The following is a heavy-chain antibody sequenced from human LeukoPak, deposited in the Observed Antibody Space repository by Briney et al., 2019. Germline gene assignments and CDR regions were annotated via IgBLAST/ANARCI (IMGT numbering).Heavy chain of an antibody. CDR1: GFTFSNYA. J-gene: IGHJ4*02. CDR2: ISNSDGST. V-gene: IGHV3-23*01. CDR3: AKGSSHWRDYYYFDY. D-gene: IGHD5-12*01. Sequence: GGSLRLSWAASGFTFSNYAVSWVRQAPGKGLAWVSAISNSDGSTQYADSVKGRFTISRDNSRNTLYLQMNSLTAEDTAVYYCAKGSSHWRDYYYFDYWGQGALVTVSS.